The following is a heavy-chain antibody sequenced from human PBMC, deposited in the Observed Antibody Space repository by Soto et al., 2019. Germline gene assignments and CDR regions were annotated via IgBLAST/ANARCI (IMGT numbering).Heavy chain of an antibody. D-gene: IGHD5-18*01. Sequence: QVQLQQWGAGLLKPSETLSLTCAVYGGSFSGYYWSWIRQPPGKGLEWIGEINHSGSTNHNPSLKSRVTISADTSKNQFSLKLSSVTAADTAIYFCARAPLREYSRRDWGYWGQGTLVTVSS. J-gene: IGHJ4*02. V-gene: IGHV4-34*01. CDR3: ARAPLREYSRRDWGY. CDR1: GGSFSGYY. CDR2: INHSGST.